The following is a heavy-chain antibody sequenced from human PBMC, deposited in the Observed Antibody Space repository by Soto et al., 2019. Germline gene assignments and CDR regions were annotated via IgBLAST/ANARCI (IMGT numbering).Heavy chain of an antibody. CDR2: ISAYNGNT. CDR3: ARGVAGGIAARTRGWYNWFDP. Sequence: GASVKVSCKASGYTFTSYGISWVRQAPGQGLEWMGWISAYNGNTNYAQKLQGRVTMTTDTSTSTAYMELRSLRSDDTAVYYCARGVAGGIAARTRGWYNWFDPWGQGTLVTVSS. J-gene: IGHJ5*02. CDR1: GYTFTSYG. V-gene: IGHV1-18*01. D-gene: IGHD6-6*01.